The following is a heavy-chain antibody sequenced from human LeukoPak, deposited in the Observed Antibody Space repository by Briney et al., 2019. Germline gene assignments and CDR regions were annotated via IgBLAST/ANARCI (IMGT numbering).Heavy chain of an antibody. Sequence: SETLSLTCTVSGGSISSYYWSWIRQPPGKGLEWIGYIYYSGSTNYNPSLKSRVTISVDTSKNQFSLELSSVTAADTAVYYCARSTRITMIVVADHDAFDIWGQGTMVTVSS. J-gene: IGHJ3*02. V-gene: IGHV4-59*01. D-gene: IGHD3-22*01. CDR1: GGSISSYY. CDR3: ARSTRITMIVVADHDAFDI. CDR2: IYYSGST.